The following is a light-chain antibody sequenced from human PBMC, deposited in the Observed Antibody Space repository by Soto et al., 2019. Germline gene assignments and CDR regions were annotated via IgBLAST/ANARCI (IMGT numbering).Light chain of an antibody. J-gene: IGKJ5*01. V-gene: IGKV3-15*01. CDR2: GAS. Sequence: EIVITQSPATLSVSPGERATLSCSAGQNIHTNLAWYQQKPGQAPRLLFYGASTGATGLPARFSGSGSGTEFTLTISSLQSEDFAVYYCQQYNNWPPITFGQGTRLEIK. CDR1: QNIHTN. CDR3: QQYNNWPPIT.